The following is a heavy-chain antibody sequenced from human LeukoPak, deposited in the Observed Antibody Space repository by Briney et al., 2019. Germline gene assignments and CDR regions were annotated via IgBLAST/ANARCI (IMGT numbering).Heavy chain of an antibody. Sequence: ASVKVSFKGSVYTFTGYYLYWVRQAPGQGLEWVGWINPNRAGTKYAQKFPGRVTMTSDTSISTAYMVLSRLRSDDPAVYYGARDLLMYDNRSGINYWGQGTVVTVHS. J-gene: IGHJ4*02. V-gene: IGHV1-2*02. CDR3: ARDLLMYDNRSGINY. CDR2: INPNRAGT. D-gene: IGHD3-10*01. CDR1: VYTFTGYY.